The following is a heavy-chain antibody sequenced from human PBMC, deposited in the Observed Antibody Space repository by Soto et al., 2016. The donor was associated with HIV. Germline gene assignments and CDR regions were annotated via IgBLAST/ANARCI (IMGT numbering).Heavy chain of an antibody. CDR1: GFTFSDFY. Sequence: EVQLVDSGGGLVKPGGSLRLSCAASGFTFSDFYMNWVRQAPGKGLEWLASISSSSTYIYYADSVKGRFTISRDNAKNSLFLQMNSLRAEDTAVYYCARHPGIAVIAAAAGFDYWGQGTPGHRLL. J-gene: IGHJ4*02. D-gene: IGHD2-21*01. V-gene: IGHV3-21*02. CDR3: ARHPGIAVIAAAAGFDY. CDR2: ISSSSTYI.